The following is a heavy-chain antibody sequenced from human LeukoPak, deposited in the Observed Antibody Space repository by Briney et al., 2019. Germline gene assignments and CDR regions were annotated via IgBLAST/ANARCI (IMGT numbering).Heavy chain of an antibody. CDR1: GGTFSSYA. V-gene: IGHV1-69*06. CDR2: IIPSCGTA. CDR3: ARDGGEKLTVDAFVI. J-gene: IGHJ3*02. D-gene: IGHD2-15*01. Sequence: SVKVSCKASGGTFSSYAISWVRQAPGQGLEWMGGIIPSCGTANYAQKFQGRVTITADKSTSIAYMELSSLTSEDTAVYYCARDGGEKLTVDAFVIWGEGTSVTLSS.